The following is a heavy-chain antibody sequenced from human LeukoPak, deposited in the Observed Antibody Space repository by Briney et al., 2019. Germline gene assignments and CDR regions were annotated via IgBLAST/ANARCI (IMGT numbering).Heavy chain of an antibody. V-gene: IGHV4-4*02. CDR2: ISLTGRT. CDR1: GGTISTTNW. J-gene: IGHJ4*02. CDR3: SRESGAFCPFGY. Sequence: ASETLSLTCGASGGTISTTNWWSWVRQPPGQGLEWVGEISLTGRTNYNPSLNGRLTMSLDESSNQPSLNLTSVTAADTAIYYCSRESGAFCPFGYWGQGTLVIVPS. D-gene: IGHD1-26*01.